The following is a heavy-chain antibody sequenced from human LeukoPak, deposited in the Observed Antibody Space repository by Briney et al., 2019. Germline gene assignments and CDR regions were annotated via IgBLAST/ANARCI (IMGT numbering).Heavy chain of an antibody. V-gene: IGHV1-8*01. Sequence: ASVKVSCKASGYTLTSYDINWVRQATGRGLEWMGWMNPNSGNTGYAQKFQGRVTMTRNTSISTAYMELSSLRSEDTAMYYCARRQESYDSSGYQKPRAEYFQHWGQGTLVTVSS. CDR1: GYTLTSYD. CDR2: MNPNSGNT. J-gene: IGHJ1*01. CDR3: ARRQESYDSSGYQKPRAEYFQH. D-gene: IGHD3-22*01.